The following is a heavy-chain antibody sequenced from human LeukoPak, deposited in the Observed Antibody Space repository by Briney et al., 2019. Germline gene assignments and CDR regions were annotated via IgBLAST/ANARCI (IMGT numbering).Heavy chain of an antibody. V-gene: IGHV3-48*01. CDR2: ISSPTSNI. Sequence: GGSLRLSCAASGFSFSSYSFNWVRQAPGKGLEWISYISSPTSNIHYADSVKGRFTISRDNAKNSLFLQMNSLRVDDSAVYYCEREGREYSYDYWGQGTLVTVSP. J-gene: IGHJ4*02. CDR3: EREGREYSYDY. D-gene: IGHD5-18*01. CDR1: GFSFSSYS.